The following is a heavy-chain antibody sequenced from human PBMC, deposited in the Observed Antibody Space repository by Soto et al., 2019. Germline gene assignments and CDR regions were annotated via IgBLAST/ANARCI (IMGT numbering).Heavy chain of an antibody. CDR3: ARSTYSDSGSYYLCAFDI. D-gene: IGHD3-10*01. V-gene: IGHV4-59*08. Sequence: VQLQESGPGLVKPSETLSLTCTVSGGSISTYYWSWIRQPPGKGLEWIGYIHYSGSTDYNPSLKSRVTISGDTSKNQFSLKLSSLTAADTAVYYCARSTYSDSGSYYLCAFDIWGQGTMVTVSS. CDR2: IHYSGST. CDR1: GGSISTYY. J-gene: IGHJ3*02.